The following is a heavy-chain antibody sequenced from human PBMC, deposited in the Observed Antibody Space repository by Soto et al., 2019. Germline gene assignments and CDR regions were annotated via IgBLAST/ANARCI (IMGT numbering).Heavy chain of an antibody. CDR1: GGTFSSYS. V-gene: IGHV1-69*08. CDR3: VRDRCSSTSCARGDWYFDL. Sequence: VQLVQSGAEVKKPGSPVKVSCKASGGTFSSYSISWVRQAPGQGLEWMGRIIASLGLANYAQKFQGRGTITADKSTSTAYMDLSSLRPEDTAIYYCVRDRCSSTSCARGDWYFDLWGRGTLVSVSS. D-gene: IGHD2-2*01. CDR2: IIASLGLA. J-gene: IGHJ2*01.